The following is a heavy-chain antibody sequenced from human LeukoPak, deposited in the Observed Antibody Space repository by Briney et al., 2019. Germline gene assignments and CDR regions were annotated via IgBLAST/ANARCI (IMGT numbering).Heavy chain of an antibody. CDR1: GFTFSSFE. V-gene: IGHV3-48*03. CDR2: ISTSGITI. D-gene: IGHD3-10*01. CDR3: ASPHYYGSGSYSNDAFDI. Sequence: GGSLRLSCAASGFTFSSFEMNWVRQAPGTGLEWVSYISTSGITIYYADSVKGRFTISRDNAKNSLYLQMNSLRAEDTALYYCASPHYYGSGSYSNDAFDIWGQGTMVTVSS. J-gene: IGHJ3*02.